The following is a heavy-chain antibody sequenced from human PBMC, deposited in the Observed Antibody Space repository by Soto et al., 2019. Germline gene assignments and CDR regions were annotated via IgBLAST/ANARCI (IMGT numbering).Heavy chain of an antibody. CDR3: ARAPWRGSNSQGPFDM. CDR1: GDSISSGEYY. J-gene: IGHJ3*02. V-gene: IGHV4-30-4*01. Sequence: QVQLQESGPGLVRPSQTLSLTCTVFGDSISSGEYYWSWIRQPPGKGLEWIGYISYSGTPYYNPSLQSRLTMALDTARNQFSLKLTSVTAADTAVYTCARAPWRGSNSQGPFDMWGQGTLVTVSS. CDR2: ISYSGTP. D-gene: IGHD3-3*01.